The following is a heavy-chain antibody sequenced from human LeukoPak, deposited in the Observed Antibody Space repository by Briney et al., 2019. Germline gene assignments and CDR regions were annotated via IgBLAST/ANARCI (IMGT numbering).Heavy chain of an antibody. CDR3: ARRGDSGSWSAFDY. D-gene: IGHD6-13*01. Sequence: SETLSPTCTVSGGSISSSSYYWGWIRQPPGKGLEWIGSVFYSGNTYYTPSLKSRVTISVDTSKNQFSLKLTSVTAADTGLYYCARRGDSGSWSAFDYWGQGTLVTVSS. CDR1: GGSISSSSYY. V-gene: IGHV4-39*01. CDR2: VFYSGNT. J-gene: IGHJ4*02.